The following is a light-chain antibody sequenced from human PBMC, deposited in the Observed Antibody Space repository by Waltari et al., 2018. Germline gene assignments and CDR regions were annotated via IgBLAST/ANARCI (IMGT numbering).Light chain of an antibody. CDR3: CSYAGSHVV. J-gene: IGLJ2*01. V-gene: IGLV2-23*01. CDR1: SSDVGSHNF. Sequence: QSALTQPASVSGSPGQSITISCTGTSSDVGSHNFASWYQPHPGKAPKLMIYEGSKRPSGVSNRFSGSKSGNTASLTISGLQAEDEADYYCCSYAGSHVVFGGGTKLTVL. CDR2: EGS.